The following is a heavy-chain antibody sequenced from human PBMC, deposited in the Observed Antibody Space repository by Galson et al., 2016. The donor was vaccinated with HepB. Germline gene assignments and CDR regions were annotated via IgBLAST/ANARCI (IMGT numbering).Heavy chain of an antibody. Sequence: SLRLSCAASGFSISAYWMHWVRQAPEKGLMCVSRIRGDGTSISYADSVEGRFTVSRDNAKNTLYLEMSSLRAEDTAVYYCVRGVEGWSLFDYWGQGTLVTASS. CDR3: VRGVEGWSLFDY. CDR1: GFSISAYW. J-gene: IGHJ4*02. CDR2: IRGDGTSI. V-gene: IGHV3-74*01.